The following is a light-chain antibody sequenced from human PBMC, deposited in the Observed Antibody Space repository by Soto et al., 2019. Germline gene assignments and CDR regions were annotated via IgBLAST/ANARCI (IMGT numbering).Light chain of an antibody. Sequence: DIQITQSPSSLSASVGDGVTITCGASQSISRNLNWYQQKPGQAPKLLIYASSTLQTGVPSRFSGSGSGTDFTLTINSLQPEDFAAYYCQQSYSTPLTFGGGTKVDIK. J-gene: IGKJ4*01. V-gene: IGKV1-39*01. CDR3: QQSYSTPLT. CDR2: ASS. CDR1: QSISRN.